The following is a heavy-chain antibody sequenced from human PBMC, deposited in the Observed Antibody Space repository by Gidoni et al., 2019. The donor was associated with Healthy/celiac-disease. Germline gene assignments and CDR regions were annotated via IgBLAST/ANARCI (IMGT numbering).Heavy chain of an antibody. D-gene: IGHD3-16*02. CDR3: ARQRNYDYVWGSYPGYFDY. CDR1: GGSISSYY. V-gene: IGHV4-59*08. J-gene: IGHJ4*02. Sequence: QVQLQESGPGLVKPSETLSLTCTVSGGSISSYYWSWIRQPPGKGLEWIGYIYYSGSTNYNPSLKSRVTISVDTSKNQFSLKLSSVTAADTAVYYCARQRNYDYVWGSYPGYFDYWGQGTLVTVSS. CDR2: IYYSGST.